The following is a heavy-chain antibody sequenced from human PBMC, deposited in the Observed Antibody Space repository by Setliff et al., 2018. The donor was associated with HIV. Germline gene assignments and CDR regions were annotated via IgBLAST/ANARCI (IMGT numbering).Heavy chain of an antibody. CDR3: ASVFYDFWSASYSNIDY. J-gene: IGHJ4*02. CDR1: GYTFTEYY. CDR2: IYPKNGGT. D-gene: IGHD3-3*01. Sequence: ASVKVSCKASGYTFTEYYIHWVRQAPGQGLEWMGWIYPKNGGTNFAQEFQGRVSMTWDSSISTAYMDLSRLKSDDTAVYYCASVFYDFWSASYSNIDYWGQGTLVTVSS. V-gene: IGHV1-2*02.